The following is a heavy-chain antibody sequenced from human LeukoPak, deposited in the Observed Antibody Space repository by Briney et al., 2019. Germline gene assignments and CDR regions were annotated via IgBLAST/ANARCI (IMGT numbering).Heavy chain of an antibody. D-gene: IGHD1-1*01. J-gene: IGHJ6*03. CDR2: INHSGST. Sequence: PSQTLSLTCTVSGGSISSGSYYWSWIQQPAGKGLEWIGDINHSGSTNYNPSLKSRVTISVDTSKNQFSLKLSSVTAADTAVYYCARLQTRTAVRNYMDVWGKGTTVTISS. V-gene: IGHV4-61*09. CDR3: ARLQTRTAVRNYMDV. CDR1: GGSISSGSYY.